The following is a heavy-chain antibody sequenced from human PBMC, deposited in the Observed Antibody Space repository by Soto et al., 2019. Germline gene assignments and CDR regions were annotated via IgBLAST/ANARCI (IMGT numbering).Heavy chain of an antibody. V-gene: IGHV3-11*01. Sequence: PGGSLRLSCAASGFTFSDYYMSWIRQAPGKGLEWVSYISSSGSTIYYADSVKGRFTLSRDNAKNSLYLQMNSLRAEDTAVYYCARDQLSNWNDVPGAFDIWGQGTMVTVSS. J-gene: IGHJ3*02. CDR1: GFTFSDYY. CDR2: ISSSGSTI. CDR3: ARDQLSNWNDVPGAFDI. D-gene: IGHD1-20*01.